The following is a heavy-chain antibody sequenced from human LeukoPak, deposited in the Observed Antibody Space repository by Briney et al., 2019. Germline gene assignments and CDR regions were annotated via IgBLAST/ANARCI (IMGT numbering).Heavy chain of an antibody. V-gene: IGHV3-23*01. CDR1: GFTFNIYA. CDR3: ARTYSSSSYNWFDP. CDR2: ISGTGVGT. J-gene: IGHJ5*02. Sequence: GGPLRLSCTASGFTFNIYAMSWVRQAPGEGLEWVSTISGTGVGTYYADSVKGRFTISRDNSKSTLYLQMNSLGADDTAIYHCARTYSSSSYNWFDPWGQGTLVTVSS. D-gene: IGHD6-6*01.